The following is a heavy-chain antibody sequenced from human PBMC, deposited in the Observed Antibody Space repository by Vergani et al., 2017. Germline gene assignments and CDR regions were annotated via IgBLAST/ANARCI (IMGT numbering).Heavy chain of an antibody. CDR3: ARDFKQXLVLRYYYYYGMDV. Sequence: EVQLVESGGGLVQPGGSRRLSCAASGFTFSSYWMSWVRQAPGKGLEWVANIKQDGSEKYYVDSVKGRFTISRDNAKNSLYLQMNSLRAEDTAVYYCARDFKQXLVLRYYYYYGMDVWGQGTTVTVSS. D-gene: IGHD6-13*01. V-gene: IGHV3-7*01. CDR1: GFTFSSYW. CDR2: IKQDGSEK. J-gene: IGHJ6*02.